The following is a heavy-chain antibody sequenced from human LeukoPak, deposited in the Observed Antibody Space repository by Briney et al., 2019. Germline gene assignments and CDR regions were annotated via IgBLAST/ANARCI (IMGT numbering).Heavy chain of an antibody. CDR2: ISSSGST. J-gene: IGHJ4*02. V-gene: IGHV4-61*02. CDR1: GDSISSGDYY. CDR3: ARKYRYGAAPDY. D-gene: IGHD5-12*01. Sequence: SETLSLTCTVSGDSISSGDYYWSWIRQPAGKGLEWIGRISSSGSTNYNPSLKSRVTISVDTSKNQFSLKLSSVTAADTAIYYCARKYRYGAAPDYWGQGTLVTVSS.